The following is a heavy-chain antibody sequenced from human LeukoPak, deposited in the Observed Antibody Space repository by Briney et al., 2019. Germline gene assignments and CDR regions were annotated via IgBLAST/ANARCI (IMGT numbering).Heavy chain of an antibody. D-gene: IGHD1-26*01. CDR3: ARGAVQESGASMGH. CDR1: GFTFSSYA. CDR2: ISYDGSNK. J-gene: IGHJ4*02. V-gene: IGHV3-30*04. Sequence: GRSLRLSCAASGFTFSSYAMHWVRQAPAKGREWVAVISYDGSNKYYADSVKSRFTISRDNSKNTLYLQMNSLRAADTAVYYCARGAVQESGASMGHWGQGTLVTVPS.